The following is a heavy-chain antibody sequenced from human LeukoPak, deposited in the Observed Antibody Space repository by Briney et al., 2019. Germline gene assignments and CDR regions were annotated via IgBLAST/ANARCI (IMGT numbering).Heavy chain of an antibody. Sequence: SETLSLTCTVSGGSISSSSYYWGWIRQPPGKGLEWIGSIYYSGSTYYNPSLKSRVTISVDTSKNQFSLKLSSVTAADTAVYYCARITPFGGFDYWGQGTLVTVSS. CDR2: IYYSGST. D-gene: IGHD3-16*01. J-gene: IGHJ4*02. V-gene: IGHV4-39*07. CDR3: ARITPFGGFDY. CDR1: GGSISSSSYY.